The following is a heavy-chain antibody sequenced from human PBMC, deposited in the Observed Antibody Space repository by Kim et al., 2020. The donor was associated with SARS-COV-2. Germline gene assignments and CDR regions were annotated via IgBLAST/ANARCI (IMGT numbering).Heavy chain of an antibody. D-gene: IGHD1-26*01. Sequence: TYYNPSLKSRVTIAVDTSKNQFSLKLSSVTAADTAVYYCARRVGATKSDYWGQGTLVTVSS. V-gene: IGHV4-39*01. CDR3: ARRVGATKSDY. J-gene: IGHJ4*02. CDR2: T.